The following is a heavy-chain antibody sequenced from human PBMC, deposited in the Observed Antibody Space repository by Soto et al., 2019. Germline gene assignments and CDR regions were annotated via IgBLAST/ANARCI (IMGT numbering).Heavy chain of an antibody. CDR2: IIPIFGTA. D-gene: IGHD6-13*01. Sequence: QVQLVQSGAEVKKPGSSVKVSCKASGGTFSSYAISWVRQAPGQGLEWMGGIIPIFGTANYAQKFQGRVTITADEATSTAYMELSSLRSEDTAVYYCARLGTPDDSSSWGSWCDPGGQGTVVTVSS. CDR1: GGTFSSYA. V-gene: IGHV1-69*01. J-gene: IGHJ5*02. CDR3: ARLGTPDDSSSWGSWCDP.